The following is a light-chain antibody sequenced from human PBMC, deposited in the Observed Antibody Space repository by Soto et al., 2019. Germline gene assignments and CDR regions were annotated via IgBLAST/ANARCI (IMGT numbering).Light chain of an antibody. Sequence: QSVLTQPPSASGTPGQRVTISCSGSSSNIGSNYVYWYQHLPGTAPKLLIYKNNQRPSGVPDRFSGSKSGTSASLAISGLRSDDEADYYCSAWDDSLRRVVFGGGTKLTVL. CDR1: SSNIGSNY. J-gene: IGLJ3*02. CDR3: SAWDDSLRRVV. V-gene: IGLV1-47*01. CDR2: KNN.